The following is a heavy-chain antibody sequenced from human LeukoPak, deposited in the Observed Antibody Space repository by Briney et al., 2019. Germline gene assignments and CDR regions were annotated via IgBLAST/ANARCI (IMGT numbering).Heavy chain of an antibody. CDR1: GGTFSSYA. D-gene: IGHD6-13*01. Sequence: SVKVSCKASGGTFSSYAISWVRQAPGQGLEWMGGIIPIFGTANYAQKFQGRVTITADESTSTAYMELSSLRSDDTAVYYCVRWAGRLISSSWSDYWGQGTLVTVSS. CDR2: IIPIFGTA. J-gene: IGHJ4*02. V-gene: IGHV1-69*01. CDR3: VRWAGRLISSSWSDY.